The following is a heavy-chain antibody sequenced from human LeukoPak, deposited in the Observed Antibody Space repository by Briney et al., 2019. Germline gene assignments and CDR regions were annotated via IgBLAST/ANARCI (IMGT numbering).Heavy chain of an antibody. CDR3: ARDGIAARIFDV. J-gene: IGHJ3*01. V-gene: IGHV1-8*03. CDR1: GYTFTDYY. CDR2: MNPNSGDT. Sequence: ASVKVSCKASGYTFTDYYMHWVRQAPGQGPEWMGWMNPNSGDTGYGQKFQGRVTFTRDTSISAAFMELRDLRSEDTAVYYCARDGIAARIFDVWGQGTMVTVSS. D-gene: IGHD6-6*01.